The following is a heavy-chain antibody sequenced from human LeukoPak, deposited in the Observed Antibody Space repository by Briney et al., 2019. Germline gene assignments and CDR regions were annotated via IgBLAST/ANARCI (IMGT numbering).Heavy chain of an antibody. CDR2: IYYSGST. Sequence: SETLSLTCTVSGGSISSYYWSWIRQPPGKGLEWIGYIYYSGSTNYNPSLKSRVTISVATSKNQFSLKLSSVTAADTAVYYCARKYYYDSSGYYYAHWYFDLWGRGTLVTVSS. D-gene: IGHD3-22*01. CDR3: ARKYYYDSSGYYYAHWYFDL. J-gene: IGHJ2*01. V-gene: IGHV4-59*01. CDR1: GGSISSYY.